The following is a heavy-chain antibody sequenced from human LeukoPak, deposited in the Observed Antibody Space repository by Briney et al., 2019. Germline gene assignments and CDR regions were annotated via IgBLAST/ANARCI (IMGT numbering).Heavy chain of an antibody. Sequence: SGTLSLTCAVSGGSISSSNWWSWVRQPPGKGLEWIGEIYHSGSTNYNPSLKSRVTISVDKSKNQFSLKLSSVTAADTAVYYCARDSRFRFGEFQSDAFDIWGQGTMVTVSS. CDR3: ARDSRFRFGEFQSDAFDI. CDR1: GGSISSSNW. CDR2: IYHSGST. J-gene: IGHJ3*02. V-gene: IGHV4-4*02. D-gene: IGHD3-10*01.